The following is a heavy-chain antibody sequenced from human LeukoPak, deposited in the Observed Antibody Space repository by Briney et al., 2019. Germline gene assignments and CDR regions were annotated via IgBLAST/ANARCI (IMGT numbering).Heavy chain of an antibody. V-gene: IGHV1-18*01. J-gene: IGHJ2*01. CDR2: SSAYNGNT. Sequence: GASVTASCKSSVYTFTSYGISWVRQAPGQGREWMGLSSAYNGNTNYAQKLQGRVTITTDTSTSKASMEPTRQQSYGTAVYYCARDSRVVRGVISSSLIWYFELWGRGTLVTVPS. CDR3: ARDSRVVRGVISSSLIWYFEL. D-gene: IGHD3-10*01. CDR1: VYTFTSYG.